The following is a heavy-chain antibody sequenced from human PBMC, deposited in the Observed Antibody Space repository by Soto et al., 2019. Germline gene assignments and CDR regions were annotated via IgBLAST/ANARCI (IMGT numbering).Heavy chain of an antibody. J-gene: IGHJ5*02. Sequence: PWGSLRLSCAASGFGFSVYGMSWVRKAPGKGPEWVANIKFDGSEKQYVDSVKGRFTISRDNARNSVFLQMISLRSGDTAVYYCVKDGGYCSSATCYSPRNHYFDAWGQGTLVTVSS. CDR2: IKFDGSEK. D-gene: IGHD2-2*01. V-gene: IGHV3-7*03. CDR3: VKDGGYCSSATCYSPRNHYFDA. CDR1: GFGFSVYG.